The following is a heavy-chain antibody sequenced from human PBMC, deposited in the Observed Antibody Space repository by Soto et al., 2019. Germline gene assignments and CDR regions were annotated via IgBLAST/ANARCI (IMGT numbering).Heavy chain of an antibody. V-gene: IGHV3-23*01. CDR2: ISGSGGST. J-gene: IGHJ5*02. Sequence: EVQLLESGGGLVQPGGSLRLSCAASGFTFSSYAMSWVLQAPGKGLEWVSAISGSGGSTYYADSVKGRFTISRDNSKNTLYLQMNSLRAEDTAVYYCAKGRELLWFGELFLNWFDPWGQGTLVTVSS. CDR1: GFTFSSYA. CDR3: AKGRELLWFGELFLNWFDP. D-gene: IGHD3-10*01.